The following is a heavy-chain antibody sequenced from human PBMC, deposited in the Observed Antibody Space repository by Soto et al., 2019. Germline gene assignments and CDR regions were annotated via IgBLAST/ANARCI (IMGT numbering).Heavy chain of an antibody. Sequence: VGSLRLSCAVSGFTFSDHAMTWVRQAPGKGLEWVSTSSNDGDRTFYADSVKGRFTVSRDRSNNTLYLQMNRLRTEDTAVHFCARPPLYSTGGYFDTWGQGTLVTVSS. CDR1: GFTFSDHA. CDR3: ARPPLYSTGGYFDT. J-gene: IGHJ4*02. CDR2: SSNDGDRT. V-gene: IGHV3-23*01. D-gene: IGHD6-19*01.